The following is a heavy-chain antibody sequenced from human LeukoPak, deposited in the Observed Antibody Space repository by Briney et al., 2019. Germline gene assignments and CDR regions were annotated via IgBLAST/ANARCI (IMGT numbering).Heavy chain of an antibody. CDR2: IRYDGSNK. Sequence: PGGSLRLSCAASGFTFSSYGMHWVRQAPGKGLEWVAFIRYDGSNKYYADSVKGRFTISRDNSKNTLYLQMNSLRAEDTAVYYCAKDRMVRGVIIGNNWFDPWGQGTLVTVSS. J-gene: IGHJ5*02. CDR1: GFTFSSYG. CDR3: AKDRMVRGVIIGNNWFDP. D-gene: IGHD3-10*01. V-gene: IGHV3-30*02.